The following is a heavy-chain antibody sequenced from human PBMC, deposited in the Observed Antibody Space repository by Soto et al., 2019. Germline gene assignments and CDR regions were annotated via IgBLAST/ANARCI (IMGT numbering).Heavy chain of an antibody. D-gene: IGHD4-4*01. V-gene: IGHV3-33*01. Sequence: GGSLRLSCAASGFTFSSYGMHWVRQAPGKGLEWVAVIWYDGSNKYYADSVKGRFTISRDNSKNTLYLQMNSLRAEDTAVYYCARDSATVTIDYYYYYGMDVWGQGTTVTVSS. CDR2: IWYDGSNK. CDR1: GFTFSSYG. CDR3: ARDSATVTIDYYYYYGMDV. J-gene: IGHJ6*02.